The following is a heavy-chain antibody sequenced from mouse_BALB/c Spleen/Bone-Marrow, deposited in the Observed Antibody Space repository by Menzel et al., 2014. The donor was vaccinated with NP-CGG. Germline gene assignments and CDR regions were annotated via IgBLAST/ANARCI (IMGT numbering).Heavy chain of an antibody. D-gene: IGHD2-2*01. CDR2: IWRGGST. Sequence: QVQLQQSGPGLVQPSQSLSITCTVSGFSLTSYGLHWVRQSPGKGLEWLGVIWRGGSTDYNAAFMSRLSITKDNSKSQVFFKMNSLQADDTAIYYCAKVGYDVGYYAMDYWGQGTSVTVSS. J-gene: IGHJ4*01. V-gene: IGHV2-5*01. CDR3: AKVGYDVGYYAMDY. CDR1: GFSLTSYG.